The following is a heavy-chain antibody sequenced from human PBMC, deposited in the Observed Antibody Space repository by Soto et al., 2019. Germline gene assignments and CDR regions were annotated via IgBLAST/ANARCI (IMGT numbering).Heavy chain of an antibody. CDR2: IYSGGST. Sequence: PWGSLRLSCAASGFTVSSNYIIFFRQAPGKGLEWVSVIYSGGSTYYADSVKGRFTISRDNSKNTLYLQMNSLRAEDTAVYYCARDLSYGGIDYWGQGTLVTVSS. J-gene: IGHJ4*02. CDR3: ARDLSYGGIDY. V-gene: IGHV3-53*01. D-gene: IGHD2-15*01. CDR1: GFTVSSNY.